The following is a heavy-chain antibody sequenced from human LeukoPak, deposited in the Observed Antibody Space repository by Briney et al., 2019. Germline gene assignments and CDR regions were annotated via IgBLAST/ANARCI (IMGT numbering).Heavy chain of an antibody. CDR3: ASDSTHRSASGSFVY. D-gene: IGHD6-13*01. J-gene: IGHJ4*02. CDR2: IYSSGST. CDR1: GDSISSSGFY. Sequence: PSETLSLTCTVPGDSISSSGFYWSWIRQHPGKGLEWVGYIYSSGSTNYNASLKSRLTISVDTSKNQFSLRLTSVTAADTAVYYCASDSTHRSASGSFVYWGQGSLVTVSS. V-gene: IGHV4-31*03.